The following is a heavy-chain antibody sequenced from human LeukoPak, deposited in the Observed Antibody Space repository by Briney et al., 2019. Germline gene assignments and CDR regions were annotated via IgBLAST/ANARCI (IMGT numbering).Heavy chain of an antibody. CDR3: ASGAQSDY. Sequence: GGSLRLSCAASGFTFSTYEMNWVRQAPGRGLEWVSSISSSGGTRYHADSVKGRFTISRDNSKNSLYLQMNSLRAVDTAIYYCASGAQSDYWGQGTLVTVSS. CDR2: ISSSGGTR. CDR1: GFTFSTYE. V-gene: IGHV3-48*03. D-gene: IGHD1-26*01. J-gene: IGHJ4*02.